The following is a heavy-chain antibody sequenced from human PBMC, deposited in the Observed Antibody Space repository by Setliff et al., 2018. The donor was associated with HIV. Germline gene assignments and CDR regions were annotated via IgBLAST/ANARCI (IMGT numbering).Heavy chain of an antibody. CDR3: ARALSYGSGTYSAAGF. D-gene: IGHD3-10*01. Sequence: GASVKVSCKASGYTFTYYYSQWVRQAPAQGLEWMGKINPDDGRTTDRQKFRDRVTMTRDTSTSTVYMELSKPRSEDTAIYFCARALSYGSGTYSAAGFWGQGTLVTVSS. V-gene: IGHV1-46*01. CDR2: INPDDGRT. J-gene: IGHJ4*02. CDR1: GYTFTYYY.